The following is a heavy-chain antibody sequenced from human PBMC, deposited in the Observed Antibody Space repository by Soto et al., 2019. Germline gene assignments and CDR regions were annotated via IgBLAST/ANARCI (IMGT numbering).Heavy chain of an antibody. Sequence: GASVKVSCKASGYTFTGYYMHWVRQAPGQGLEWMGWINPNSGGTNYAQKFQGWVTMTRDTSISTAYMELSRLRSDDTAVYYCARDSSIPNPHYDILTGYQYYYGMDVWGQGTTVTVSS. CDR2: INPNSGGT. CDR3: ARDSSIPNPHYDILTGYQYYYGMDV. D-gene: IGHD3-9*01. V-gene: IGHV1-2*04. CDR1: GYTFTGYY. J-gene: IGHJ6*02.